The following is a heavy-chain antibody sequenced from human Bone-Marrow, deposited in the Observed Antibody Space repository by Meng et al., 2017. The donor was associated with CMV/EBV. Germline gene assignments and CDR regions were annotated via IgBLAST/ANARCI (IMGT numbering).Heavy chain of an antibody. CDR2: ISYDGSEK. CDR3: ARGGRFGEIN. J-gene: IGHJ4*02. Sequence: LSLTCAASGFTFSSYAMHWVRQAPGKGLEWVSLISYDGSEKYYAGSVKGRFTVSRDNSKNTLYLQMNSLRAEDTAVYYCARGGRFGEINWGQGTLVTVSS. D-gene: IGHD3-10*01. V-gene: IGHV3-30-3*01. CDR1: GFTFSSYA.